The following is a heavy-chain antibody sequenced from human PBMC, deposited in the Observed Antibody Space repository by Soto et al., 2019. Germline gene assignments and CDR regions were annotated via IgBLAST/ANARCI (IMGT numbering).Heavy chain of an antibody. V-gene: IGHV4-34*01. CDR3: ARDNREFDY. Sequence: SETLSLTCAVYGGSFSGYYWSWIRQPPGKGLEWIGEINHSGSTNYNPSHKSRVTISVDTSKNQFSLKLSSVTAADTAVYYCARDNREFDYWGQGTLVTVSS. CDR2: INHSGST. J-gene: IGHJ4*02. CDR1: GGSFSGYY.